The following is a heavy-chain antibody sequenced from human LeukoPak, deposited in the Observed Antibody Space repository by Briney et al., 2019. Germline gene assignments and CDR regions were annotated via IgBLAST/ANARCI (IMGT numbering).Heavy chain of an antibody. CDR1: GGSFSGYY. CDR3: ARGRYYYDSSVVDY. D-gene: IGHD3-22*01. V-gene: IGHV4-34*01. CDR2: INHSGST. J-gene: IGHJ4*02. Sequence: SETLSLTCAVYGGSFSGYYWSWIRQPPGKGLEWIGEINHSGSTNYNPSLKSRVTISVDTSKNQFSLKLSSVTAADTAVYYCARGRYYYDSSVVDYWGQGTLVTVSS.